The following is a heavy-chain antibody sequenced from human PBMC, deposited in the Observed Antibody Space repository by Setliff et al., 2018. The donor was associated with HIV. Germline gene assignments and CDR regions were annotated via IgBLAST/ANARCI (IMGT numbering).Heavy chain of an antibody. D-gene: IGHD7-27*01. V-gene: IGHV3-30*18. CDR2: ISYDGSNK. CDR3: AKIPHTGDSAYDV. Sequence: GVLSLSCAASGFTFSSYGMHWVRQAPGKGLEWVSLISYDGSNKYYADSVKGRFSISRDNPKNTVYLQMNSLRAEDTALYYCAKIPHTGDSAYDVWGQGTRVTVS. J-gene: IGHJ3*01. CDR1: GFTFSSYG.